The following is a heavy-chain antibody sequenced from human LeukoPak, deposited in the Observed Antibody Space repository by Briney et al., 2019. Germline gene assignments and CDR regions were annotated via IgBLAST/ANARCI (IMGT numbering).Heavy chain of an antibody. D-gene: IGHD3-10*01. Sequence: SETLSLTCTVSGGSVSSGSYYWSWIRQPPGKGLEWIGYIYYSGSTNYNPSLKSRVTISVDTSKNQSSLKLSSVTAADTAVYYCARAGQTMVRGVTYYYYYGMDVWGQGTTVTVSS. CDR1: GGSVSSGSYY. J-gene: IGHJ6*02. V-gene: IGHV4-61*01. CDR3: ARAGQTMVRGVTYYYYYGMDV. CDR2: IYYSGST.